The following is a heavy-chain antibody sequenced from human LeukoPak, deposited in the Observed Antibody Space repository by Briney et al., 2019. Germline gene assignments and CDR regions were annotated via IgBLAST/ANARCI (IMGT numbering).Heavy chain of an antibody. CDR3: ARGAWTATQPIND. J-gene: IGHJ4*02. CDR2: ISNDGRDK. CDR1: GFTFSTYA. D-gene: IGHD2-21*02. V-gene: IGHV3-30*04. Sequence: PGGSLRLSCAASGFTFSTYAMRWVRQAPAKGLDWVAVISNDGRDKYYADSVKGRFTISRDNSKNTLDLQMNSLRVDDTAVYYCARGAWTATQPINDWGQGTLVTVSS.